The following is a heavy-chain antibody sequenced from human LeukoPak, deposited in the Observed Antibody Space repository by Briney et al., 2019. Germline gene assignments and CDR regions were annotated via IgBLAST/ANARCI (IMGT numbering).Heavy chain of an antibody. CDR1: GFTFSSYA. J-gene: IGHJ4*02. Sequence: PGGSLRLSCAASGFTFSSYAMNWVHQAPGKGLEWVSAISGSGSNTYYSDSVKGRFTISRDNSKNTLYLQMNSLRAEDTAVYYCAKDSIGYYKPFDYWGQGSLVTVSS. CDR2: ISGSGSNT. CDR3: AKDSIGYYKPFDY. V-gene: IGHV3-23*01. D-gene: IGHD3-22*01.